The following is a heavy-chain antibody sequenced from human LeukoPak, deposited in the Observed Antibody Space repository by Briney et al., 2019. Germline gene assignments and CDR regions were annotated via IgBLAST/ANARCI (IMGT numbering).Heavy chain of an antibody. CDR1: GFTFSSYA. J-gene: IGHJ4*02. CDR2: ISGSGGST. Sequence: GGSLRLSCAASGFTFSSYAMNWVRQAPGKGLEWVSAISGSGGSTFYADSVKGRFTISRDSSENTMYLQMNSLRVEDTAVYYCAKDRRYSGRYHFDHWGQGSLVTVSS. V-gene: IGHV3-23*01. D-gene: IGHD1-26*01. CDR3: AKDRRYSGRYHFDH.